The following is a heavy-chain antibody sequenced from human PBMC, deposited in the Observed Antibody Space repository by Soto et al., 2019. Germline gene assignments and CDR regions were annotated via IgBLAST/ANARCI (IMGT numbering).Heavy chain of an antibody. V-gene: IGHV4-39*01. Sequence: SETLSLTCTVSGGSISSSSYYWGWIRQPPGKGLEWIGSIYYSGSTYYNPSLKSRVTISVDTSKNQFSLKLSSVAAADTAVYYCANGGYCTNGVCFLRGVSHSGYDLDYFDYWGQGTLVTVSS. J-gene: IGHJ4*02. CDR2: IYYSGST. CDR3: ANGGYCTNGVCFLRGVSHSGYDLDYFDY. CDR1: GGSISSSSYY. D-gene: IGHD2-8*01.